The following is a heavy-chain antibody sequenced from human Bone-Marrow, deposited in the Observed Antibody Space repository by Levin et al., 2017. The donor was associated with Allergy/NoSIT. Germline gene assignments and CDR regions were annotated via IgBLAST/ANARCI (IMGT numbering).Heavy chain of an antibody. CDR1: GFTFSGSA. Sequence: GGSLRLSCAASGFTFSGSAMHWVRQASGKGLEWVGRIRSKANSYATAYAASVKGRFTISRDDSKNTAYLQMNSLKTEDTAVYYCTRHKVVGYYYDSSGYDPFDYWGQGTLVTVSS. CDR2: IRSKANSYAT. J-gene: IGHJ4*02. V-gene: IGHV3-73*01. D-gene: IGHD3-22*01. CDR3: TRHKVVGYYYDSSGYDPFDY.